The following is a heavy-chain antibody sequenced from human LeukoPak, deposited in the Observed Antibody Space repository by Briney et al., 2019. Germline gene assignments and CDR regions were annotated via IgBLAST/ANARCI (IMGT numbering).Heavy chain of an antibody. CDR2: IKSNADGGTP. Sequence: GGSLRLSCAASGFSFMNAWMIWVRQAPGKGLEWVGRIKSNADGGTPDYAAPARGRFSISRDDSKNTLYLQMNSLKTEDTAVYYCTTFYHEYSPYWGRGTLVTVSS. J-gene: IGHJ4*02. CDR1: GFSFMNAW. V-gene: IGHV3-15*01. D-gene: IGHD2/OR15-2a*01. CDR3: TTFYHEYSPY.